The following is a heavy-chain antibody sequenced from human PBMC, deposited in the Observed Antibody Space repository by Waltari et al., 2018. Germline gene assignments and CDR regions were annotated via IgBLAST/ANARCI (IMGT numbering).Heavy chain of an antibody. CDR2: IYYSGST. CDR1: GGSISSSSYY. J-gene: IGHJ4*02. CDR3: AWLDEQLAVAGSGYFDY. D-gene: IGHD6-19*01. Sequence: QLQLQESGPGLVKPSETMSLTCTVSGGSISSSSYYWGWIRQPPGKGLEWIGSIYYSGSTYYNPSLKSRVTISVDTSKNQFSLKLSSVTAADTAVYYCAWLDEQLAVAGSGYFDYWGQGTLVTVSS. V-gene: IGHV4-39*01.